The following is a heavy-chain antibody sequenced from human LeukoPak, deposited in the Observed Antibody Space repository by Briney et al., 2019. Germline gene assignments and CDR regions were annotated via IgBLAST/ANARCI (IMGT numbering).Heavy chain of an antibody. V-gene: IGHV3-11*04. CDR3: ARGGAAGSSFDC. CDR1: GFIFSDYY. D-gene: IGHD6-13*01. Sequence: GGSLRLSCEASGFIFSDYYMTWIRQAPGKGLEWVSLISGSSSTTTIDYAESVRGRFTISRDNAKNSLYLQMNSLRAEDTAIYYCARGGAAGSSFDCWGQGTLVTVSA. J-gene: IGHJ4*02. CDR2: ISGSSSTTTI.